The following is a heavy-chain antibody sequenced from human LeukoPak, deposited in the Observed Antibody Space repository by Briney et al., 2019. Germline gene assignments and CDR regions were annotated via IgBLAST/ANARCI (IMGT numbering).Heavy chain of an antibody. CDR2: ISSSGSTI. Sequence: GGSLRLSCAASGFTFSRYVMIWVRQAPGKGLEWVSYISSSGSTIYYADSVKGRFTISRDNAKNSLYLQMNSLRAEDTAVYYCAKEVGGYCSSTSCAYYYYYMDVWGKGTTVTISS. D-gene: IGHD2-2*01. J-gene: IGHJ6*03. CDR1: GFTFSRYV. V-gene: IGHV3-48*03. CDR3: AKEVGGYCSSTSCAYYYYYMDV.